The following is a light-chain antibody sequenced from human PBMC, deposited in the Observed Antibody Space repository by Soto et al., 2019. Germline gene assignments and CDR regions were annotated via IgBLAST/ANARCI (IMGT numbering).Light chain of an antibody. CDR3: SSYTSVTIVV. V-gene: IGLV2-14*01. CDR1: NSDIGGYNS. J-gene: IGLJ2*01. Sequence: QSALTQPASVSGSPGQSITISCTGSNSDIGGYNSVSWYQQHPGKAPKLLIFGVTNRPSGVSDRFSGSKSGNTASLTIPALQAEDEDDYYCSSYTSVTIVVFGGGTKLTVL. CDR2: GVT.